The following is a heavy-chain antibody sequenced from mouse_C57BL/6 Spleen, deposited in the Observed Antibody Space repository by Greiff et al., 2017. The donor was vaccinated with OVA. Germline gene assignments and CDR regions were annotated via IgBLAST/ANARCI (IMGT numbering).Heavy chain of an antibody. CDR3: ASDLDY. J-gene: IGHJ3*01. V-gene: IGHV7-1*01. CDR2: SRNKANDYTT. CDR1: GFTFSDFY. Sequence: EVKVVESGGGLVQSGRSLRLSCATSGFTFSDFYMEWVRQAPGKGLEWIAASRNKANDYTTEYSASVKGRFIVSRDTAQSILYLQMNALRAEDTAIYYCASDLDYWGQGTLVTVSA.